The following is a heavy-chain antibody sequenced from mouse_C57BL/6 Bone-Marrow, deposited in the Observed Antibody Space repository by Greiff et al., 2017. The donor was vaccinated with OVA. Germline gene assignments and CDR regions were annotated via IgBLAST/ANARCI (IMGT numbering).Heavy chain of an antibody. CDR1: GFNIKDYY. CDR2: IDPEDGDT. J-gene: IGHJ4*01. CDR3: TTWVDHVYAMDY. Sequence: VQLQQSGAELVRLGASVKLSCTASGFNIKDYYMHWVKQRPEQGLEWIGRIDPEDGDTEYAPKFQGKATMTADTSSNTAYLQLSSLTSEDTAVYYCTTWVDHVYAMDYWGQGTSVTVSS. V-gene: IGHV14-1*01.